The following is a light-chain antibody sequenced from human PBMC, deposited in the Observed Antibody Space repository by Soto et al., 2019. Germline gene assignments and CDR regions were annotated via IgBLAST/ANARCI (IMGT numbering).Light chain of an antibody. CDR2: DAS. CDR1: QDISDV. CDR3: QQFYDLPIT. Sequence: DIQMTQSPSALSASVGDRVTITCQASQDISDVLNWYQQQPGKAPKVLIYDASKLQTGVPSRFSGRGSGKDFTFTISCLQPDDSGTYYCQQFYDLPITFGQGTRLEIK. J-gene: IGKJ5*01. V-gene: IGKV1-33*01.